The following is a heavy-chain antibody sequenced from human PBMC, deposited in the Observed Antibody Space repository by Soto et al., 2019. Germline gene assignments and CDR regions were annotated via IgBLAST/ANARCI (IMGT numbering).Heavy chain of an antibody. Sequence: EVQLLESGGDLVQPGGSLRLSCAASGFTFRLYDMSWVRQAPGKGLEWVSAISGSGGSTYYADSVKGRFTISRDNSKNTLYLQMNSLRAEDTAVYYCAKDHVDIVARWGQGTLVTVSS. V-gene: IGHV3-23*01. CDR2: ISGSGGST. CDR1: GFTFRLYD. CDR3: AKDHVDIVAR. D-gene: IGHD5-12*01. J-gene: IGHJ4*02.